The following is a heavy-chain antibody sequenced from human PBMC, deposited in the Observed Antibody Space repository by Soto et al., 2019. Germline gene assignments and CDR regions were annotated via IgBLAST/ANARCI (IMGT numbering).Heavy chain of an antibody. CDR1: GFTFSSYA. Sequence: PGGSLRLSCAASGFTFSSYAMSWVRQAPGRGLEWVSAITGSGASTYYADSVKGRFTISRDNSKNTLYLQMNSLRAEDTAVYYCAKDPNYYDSSGINWFDPWGQGTLVTVSS. V-gene: IGHV3-23*01. CDR3: AKDPNYYDSSGINWFDP. D-gene: IGHD3-22*01. J-gene: IGHJ5*02. CDR2: ITGSGAST.